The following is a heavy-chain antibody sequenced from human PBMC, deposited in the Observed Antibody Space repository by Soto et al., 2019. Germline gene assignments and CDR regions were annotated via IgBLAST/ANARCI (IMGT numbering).Heavy chain of an antibody. CDR3: VKDDSITWYSGQFRN. J-gene: IGHJ1*01. D-gene: IGHD6-13*01. Sequence: SXRLACSASVFTFYDYSMHWVRQVPGKGLEWVSGINWNSGSIGYGDSVKGRFDISRDNAKNSLHLQMNSLSAEDTAFYYCVKDDSITWYSGQFRNWGQGTLVTVSS. CDR2: INWNSGSI. CDR1: VFTFYDYS. V-gene: IGHV3-9*01.